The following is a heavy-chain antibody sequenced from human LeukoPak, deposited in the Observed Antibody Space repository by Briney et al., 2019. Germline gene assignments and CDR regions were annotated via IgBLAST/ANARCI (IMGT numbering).Heavy chain of an antibody. CDR3: ARDRYQKAFDI. CDR1: GYTFTGYY. Sequence: ASVKVSCKASGYTFTGYYMHWVRQAPGQGLEWMGWINPNSGDTNYAQKFQGRVTMTRDTSISTAYMELSRLRSDDTAVYYCARDRYQKAFDIWGQGTMVTVSS. CDR2: INPNSGDT. J-gene: IGHJ3*02. V-gene: IGHV1-2*02. D-gene: IGHD2-2*01.